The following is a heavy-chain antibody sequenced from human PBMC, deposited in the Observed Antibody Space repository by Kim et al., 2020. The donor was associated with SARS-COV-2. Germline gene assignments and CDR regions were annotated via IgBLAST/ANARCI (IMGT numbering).Heavy chain of an antibody. V-gene: IGHV4-61*01. Sequence: SETLSLTCTVSGVSVDSRHYYWNWVRQPPGKGLEWIAHSSYTGATDYSPSLKSRATISFDTSKNQVSLTLNSVTTADTAVYFCARETPRGFDVWGQGTLVTVSS. CDR1: GVSVDSRHYY. CDR2: SSYTGAT. CDR3: ARETPRGFDV. J-gene: IGHJ5*02.